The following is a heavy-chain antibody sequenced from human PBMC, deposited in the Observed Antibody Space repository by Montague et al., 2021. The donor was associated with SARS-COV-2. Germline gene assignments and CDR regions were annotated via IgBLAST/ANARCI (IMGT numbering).Heavy chain of an antibody. D-gene: IGHD1-26*01. Sequence: CAISGDSVSRNSAARNWIRQSPSRGLEWLGRTYYRSKWYNDYAVSVKSRITINSDTSKNQIALQLNSVTPEDTAVYYCARTSASSDYWGQGTLVTVSS. CDR3: ARTSASSDY. J-gene: IGHJ4*02. CDR1: GDSVSRNSAA. CDR2: TYYRSKWYN. V-gene: IGHV6-1*01.